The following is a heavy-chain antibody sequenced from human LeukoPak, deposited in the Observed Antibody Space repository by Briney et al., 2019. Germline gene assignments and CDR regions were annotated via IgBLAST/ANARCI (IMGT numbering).Heavy chain of an antibody. CDR1: GFTFSSHW. CDR3: ARDSEYGSSFAFDI. Sequence: GGSLRLSSAASGFTFSSHWMTWVRQAPGKGLEWVANINQDGSERYYVDSVKGRFTISRDNAKNSLYLQMNSLRAEDTAVYYCARDSEYGSSFAFDIWGQGTMVTVPS. V-gene: IGHV3-7*01. J-gene: IGHJ3*02. D-gene: IGHD6-13*01. CDR2: INQDGSER.